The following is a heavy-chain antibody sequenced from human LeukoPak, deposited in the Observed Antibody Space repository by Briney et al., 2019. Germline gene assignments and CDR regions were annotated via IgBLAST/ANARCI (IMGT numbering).Heavy chain of an antibody. CDR1: GGSFSAYY. V-gene: IGHV4-34*01. CDR2: INHSGST. J-gene: IGHJ4*02. D-gene: IGHD7-27*01. CDR3: ARDLNWETY. Sequence: SETLSLTCAVYGGSFSAYYWSWIRQPPGKGLEWIGEINHSGSTIYNPSLKSRVTISVDTSKSQFSLNLSSVTAADTAVYYCARDLNWETYWGQGTLVSVSS.